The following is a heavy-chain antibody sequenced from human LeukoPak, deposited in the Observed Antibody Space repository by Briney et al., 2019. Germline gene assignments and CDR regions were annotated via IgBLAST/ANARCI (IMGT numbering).Heavy chain of an antibody. CDR1: GFTFSGSV. CDR3: ASFLRSSSGFSVY. Sequence: GGSLRLSCAASGFTFSGSVMHWVRQASGKGLEWVGRIRSKANSYATSYAASVKGRFTISRDDSKNTAYLQMNSLKTEDTAVYYCASFLRSSSGFSVYWGQGTLVTVSS. J-gene: IGHJ4*02. D-gene: IGHD3-22*01. CDR2: IRSKANSYAT. V-gene: IGHV3-73*01.